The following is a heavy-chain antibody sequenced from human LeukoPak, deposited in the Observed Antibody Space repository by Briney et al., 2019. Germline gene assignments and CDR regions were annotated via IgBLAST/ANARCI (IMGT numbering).Heavy chain of an antibody. Sequence: GGSLRLSCAASGFTFSSYEMNWVRQAPGKGLEWVSYISSSGSTIYYADSVKGRFTISRDNAKNSLYLQMNSLRAEDTAVYYCAISYNTISGIDYWGQGTLVTVSS. CDR3: AISYNTISGIDY. CDR1: GFTFSSYE. V-gene: IGHV3-48*03. D-gene: IGHD3-9*01. CDR2: ISSSGSTI. J-gene: IGHJ4*02.